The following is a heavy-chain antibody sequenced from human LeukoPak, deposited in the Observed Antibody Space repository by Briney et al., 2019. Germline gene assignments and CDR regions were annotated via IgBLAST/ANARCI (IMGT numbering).Heavy chain of an antibody. D-gene: IGHD6-13*01. CDR3: ARGEAAGL. J-gene: IGHJ4*02. V-gene: IGHV1-69*04. CDR1: GYSFTSYY. Sequence: VASVKVSCKASGYSFTSYYMHWVRQAPGQGLEWMGRIIPILGIANYAQKFQGRVTITADKSTSTAYMELSSLRSEDTAVYYCARGEAAGLWGQGTLVTVSS. CDR2: IIPILGIA.